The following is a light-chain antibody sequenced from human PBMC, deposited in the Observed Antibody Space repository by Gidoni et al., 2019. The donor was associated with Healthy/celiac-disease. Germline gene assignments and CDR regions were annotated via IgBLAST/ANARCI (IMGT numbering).Light chain of an antibody. J-gene: IGKJ3*01. CDR3: QHF. V-gene: IGKV3-20*01. CDR2: GAS. CDR1: QSVSSSY. Sequence: EIVLTQSPGTLSLSPGERATLSCRASQSVSSSYLAWYQQKPGQAPRLLIYGASSRATGIPDRFSGSGSGTDFTLTISRLEPEDFAVYYCQHFFXPXTKVDIK.